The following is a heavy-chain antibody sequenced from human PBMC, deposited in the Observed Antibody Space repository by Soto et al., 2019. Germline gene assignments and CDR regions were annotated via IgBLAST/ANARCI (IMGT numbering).Heavy chain of an antibody. Sequence: QPGGSLRLSCAASGFTFSSYAMHWVRQAPGKGLEWVAVISYDGSNKYYADSVKGRFTISRDNSKNTLYLQMNSLRAEDTAVYYCASGQKRGYSASLDYWGQGTLVTVSS. D-gene: IGHD5-12*01. CDR3: ASGQKRGYSASLDY. V-gene: IGHV3-30-3*01. CDR2: ISYDGSNK. J-gene: IGHJ4*02. CDR1: GFTFSSYA.